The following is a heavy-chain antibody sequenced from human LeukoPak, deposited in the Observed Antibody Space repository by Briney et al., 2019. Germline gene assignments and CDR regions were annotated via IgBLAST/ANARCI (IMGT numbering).Heavy chain of an antibody. D-gene: IGHD6-13*01. CDR1: GFTFSSYS. Sequence: PGGSLRLSCAASGFTFSSYSMNWVRQAPGKGLEWVSYISSSSSTIYYADSVKGRFTISRDNAKNSLYLQMNSLRAEDTAVYYCAGDLGHYTSSWYMDYWGQGTLVTVSS. V-gene: IGHV3-48*04. CDR2: ISSSSSTI. J-gene: IGHJ4*02. CDR3: AGDLGHYTSSWYMDY.